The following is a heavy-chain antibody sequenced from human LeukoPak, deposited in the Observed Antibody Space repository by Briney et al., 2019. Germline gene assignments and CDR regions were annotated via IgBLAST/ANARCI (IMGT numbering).Heavy chain of an antibody. D-gene: IGHD5-18*01. V-gene: IGHV4-59*01. J-gene: IGHJ4*02. Sequence: SETLSHTCTVSGDSISYYYWSWIRQPPGKGLEWIGKIYYSGNTNYNPSLKSRVTISVDTSKNQFSLKLSSVTAADTAVYYCARVRGYSYDSSDFDYSGQGTLVTVSS. CDR1: GDSISYYY. CDR3: ARVRGYSYDSSDFDY. CDR2: IYYSGNT.